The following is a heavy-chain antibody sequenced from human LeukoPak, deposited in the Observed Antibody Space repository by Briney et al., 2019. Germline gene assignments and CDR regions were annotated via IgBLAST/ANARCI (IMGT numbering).Heavy chain of an antibody. D-gene: IGHD6-13*01. Sequence: SETLSLTCTVSGGSISSYYWSWIRQPPGKGLEWSGEINHSGSTNYNPSLKSRVTISVDTSKNQFSLKLSSVTAADTAVYYCARGPSGGDSSSWYRGMYYFDYSGQGTLVTVSS. CDR2: INHSGST. CDR3: ARGPSGGDSSSWYRGMYYFDY. V-gene: IGHV4-34*01. CDR1: GGSISSYY. J-gene: IGHJ4*02.